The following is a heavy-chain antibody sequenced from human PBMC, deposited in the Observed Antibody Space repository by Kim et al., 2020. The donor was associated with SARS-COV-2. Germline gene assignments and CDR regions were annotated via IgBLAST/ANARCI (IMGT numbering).Heavy chain of an antibody. V-gene: IGHV4-31*03. CDR2: IYYSGST. D-gene: IGHD6-19*01. CDR3: ARDAPSSGWYFAGATDY. CDR1: GGSISSGGYY. Sequence: SETLSLTCTVSGGSISSGGYYWSWIRQHPGKGLEWIGYIYYSGSTYYNPSLKSRVTISVDTSKNQFSLKLSSVTAADTAVYYCARDAPSSGWYFAGATDYWGQGTLVTVSS. J-gene: IGHJ4*02.